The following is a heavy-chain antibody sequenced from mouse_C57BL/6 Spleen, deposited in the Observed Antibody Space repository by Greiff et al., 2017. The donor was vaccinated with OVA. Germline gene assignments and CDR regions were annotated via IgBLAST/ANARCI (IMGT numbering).Heavy chain of an antibody. Sequence: EVKLMESGGGLVQPKGSLKLSCAASGFSFNTYAMNWVRQAPGKGLEWVARIRSKSNNYATYYADSVKDRFTISRDDSESMLYLQMNNLKTEDTAMYYCVRHGSGYPYYAMDYWGQGTSVTVSS. V-gene: IGHV10-1*01. CDR2: IRSKSNNYAT. D-gene: IGHD3-2*02. J-gene: IGHJ4*01. CDR1: GFSFNTYA. CDR3: VRHGSGYPYYAMDY.